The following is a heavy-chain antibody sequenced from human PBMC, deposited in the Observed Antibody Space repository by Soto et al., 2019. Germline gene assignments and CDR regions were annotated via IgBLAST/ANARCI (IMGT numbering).Heavy chain of an antibody. D-gene: IGHD3-22*01. CDR3: AKDYYDSSGRYSGAFDI. Sequence: QVQLQESGPGLVKPSQTLSLTCTVSGGSISSGDYYWSWIRQPPGKGLEWIGYIYYSGSTYYNPSLKSRVNIPVDTSKNQFSLKLSSVTAADTAVYYCAKDYYDSSGRYSGAFDIWGQGTMVTVSS. V-gene: IGHV4-30-4*01. CDR1: GGSISSGDYY. CDR2: IYYSGST. J-gene: IGHJ3*02.